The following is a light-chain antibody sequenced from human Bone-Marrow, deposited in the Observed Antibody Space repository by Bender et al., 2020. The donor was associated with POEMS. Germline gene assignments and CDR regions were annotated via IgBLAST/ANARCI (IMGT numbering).Light chain of an antibody. CDR3: HVWETSSGHHVV. J-gene: IGLJ2*01. CDR1: NIGSKS. CDR2: DDT. Sequence: SYVLTQPPSVSVAPGETATITCGGTNIGSKSVHWYQQKPGQAPVLVVYDDTDRPSGIPERFSGSTSGNTAALTITRVEAGDEADYYCHVWETSSGHHVVFGGGTKLTVL. V-gene: IGLV3-21*02.